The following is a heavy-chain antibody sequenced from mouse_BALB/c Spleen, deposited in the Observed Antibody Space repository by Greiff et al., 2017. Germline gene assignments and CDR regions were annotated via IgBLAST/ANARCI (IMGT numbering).Heavy chain of an antibody. CDR3: ARGDYYGSSYAMDY. Sequence: VQLKQSGAELVKPGASVKLSCTASGFNIKDTYMHWVKQRPEQGLEWIGRIDPANGNTKYDPKFQGKATITADTSSNTAYLQLSSLTSEDTAVSYGARGDYYGSSYAMDYWGQGTSVTVSS. J-gene: IGHJ4*01. CDR2: IDPANGNT. V-gene: IGHV14-3*02. D-gene: IGHD1-1*01. CDR1: GFNIKDTY.